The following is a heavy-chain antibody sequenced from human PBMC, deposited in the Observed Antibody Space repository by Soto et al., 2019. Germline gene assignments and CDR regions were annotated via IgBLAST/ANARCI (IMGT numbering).Heavy chain of an antibody. CDR1: GFTFSSYA. CDR2: ITAPGSDT. Sequence: EVQLLESGGGLAQPGGSLRLSCAASGFTFSSYAMSWVRQAPGKGLEWVSTITAPGSDTYYADSVKGRFTISRDNSKSTLYLQVDSLRPEDAAVYYCARDPKTSGGQHWAFNYFDSWGQGTLVTVSS. CDR3: ARDPKTSGGQHWAFNYFDS. D-gene: IGHD7-27*01. J-gene: IGHJ4*02. V-gene: IGHV3-23*01.